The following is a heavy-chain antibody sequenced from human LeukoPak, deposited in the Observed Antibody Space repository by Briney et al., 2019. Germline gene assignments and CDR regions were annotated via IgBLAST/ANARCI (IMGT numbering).Heavy chain of an antibody. D-gene: IGHD5-18*01. CDR1: GFTFSSSP. CDR2: ISSDGDNT. J-gene: IGHJ4*02. V-gene: IGHV3-64D*06. Sequence: PGGSLRLSCSASGFTFSSSPMHWVRQAPGKALEYVSVISSDGDNTYYADSVKGRFTMSRDNSKNTLSLQMSSLRAEDTAVYYCVPHIHYSYQYWGRGALVTVS. CDR3: VPHIHYSYQY.